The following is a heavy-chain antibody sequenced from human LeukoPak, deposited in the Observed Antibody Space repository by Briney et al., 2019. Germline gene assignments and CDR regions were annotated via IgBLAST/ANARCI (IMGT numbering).Heavy chain of an antibody. CDR3: AKEVEAYCGGDCYPGFDY. CDR1: GFTFSSYG. J-gene: IGHJ4*02. D-gene: IGHD2-21*02. Sequence: GGSLRLSCAASGFTFSSYGMHWVRQAPGKGLEWVAVIWYDGSNKYYADSVKGRFTISRGNSKNTLYLQMNSLRAEDTAVYYCAKEVEAYCGGDCYPGFDYWGQGTLVTVSS. CDR2: IWYDGSNK. V-gene: IGHV3-33*06.